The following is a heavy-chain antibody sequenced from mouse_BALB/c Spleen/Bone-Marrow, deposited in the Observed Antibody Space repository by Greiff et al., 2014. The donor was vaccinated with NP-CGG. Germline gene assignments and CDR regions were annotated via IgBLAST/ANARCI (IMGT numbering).Heavy chain of an antibody. CDR2: IDPANGNT. J-gene: IGHJ3*01. CDR1: GFNIKDTY. D-gene: IGHD3-3*01. CDR3: ARLYLLAY. V-gene: IGHV14-3*02. Sequence: EVNLVESGAELVKPGASVKLSCTASGFNIKDTYMHWVKQRPEQGLEWIGRIDPANGNTKYDPKFQGKATITADTSSNTAYLQLSSLTSEDTAVYYCARLYLLAYWGQGTLVTVSA.